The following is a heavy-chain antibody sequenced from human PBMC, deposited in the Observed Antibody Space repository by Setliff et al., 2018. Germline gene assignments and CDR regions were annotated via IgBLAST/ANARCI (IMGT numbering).Heavy chain of an antibody. CDR1: GVSISSYY. CDR2: IQKSGSA. D-gene: IGHD3-3*01. Sequence: SETLSLTCNVSGVSISSYYWSWIRQPPGKGLECIGYIQKSGSANYNPSLMSRVTISVDTSRNQFSLKLTSVTAADTAMYYCARERTIFGILVISGWFDPWGQGTVVTVSS. V-gene: IGHV4-59*12. CDR3: ARERTIFGILVISGWFDP. J-gene: IGHJ5*02.